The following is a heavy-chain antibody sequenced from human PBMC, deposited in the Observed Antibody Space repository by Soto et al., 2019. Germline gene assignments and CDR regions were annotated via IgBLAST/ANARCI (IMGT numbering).Heavy chain of an antibody. CDR3: AKDGTPTAPPVLDF. CDR2: FRGDGTGA. CDR1: GFTISSYA. Sequence: GGSLRLSCAASGFTISSYAMSWVRQAPGKGLEWVSAFRGDGTGAHYADSVKGRFTISRDNSKNTLYLQMNSLRAEDTAVYYCAKDGTPTAPPVLDFRGKGSLVPVSS. J-gene: IGHJ4*02. V-gene: IGHV3-23*01. D-gene: IGHD2-21*02.